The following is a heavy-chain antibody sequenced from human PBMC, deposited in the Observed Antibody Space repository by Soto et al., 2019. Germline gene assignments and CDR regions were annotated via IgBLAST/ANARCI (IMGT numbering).Heavy chain of an antibody. D-gene: IGHD3-16*01. J-gene: IGHJ4*02. CDR3: ARQPRGPGYGERGLYFDY. CDR2: VFYTGFT. CDR1: GGSISGSYYY. V-gene: IGHV4-39*01. Sequence: SETLSLTCAVSGGSISGSYYYWGWLRQSPGKGPEWIGSVFYTGFTSYNPSLESRVSVSVDTSKNQFSLKVSGVSAADTAVYFCARQPRGPGYGERGLYFDYWGQGTLVTVSS.